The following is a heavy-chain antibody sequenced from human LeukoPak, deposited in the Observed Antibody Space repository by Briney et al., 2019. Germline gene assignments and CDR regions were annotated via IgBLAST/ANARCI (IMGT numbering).Heavy chain of an antibody. CDR2: ISNDGSNT. J-gene: IGHJ5*02. Sequence: GGSLRLSCAASGFAFSSHRMHWVRQAPGKGLVWVSRISNDGSNTYYADSVKGRFTISRDNAKNMLCLQMNSLRAEDTAMYYCVRDRPDNWFDPWGQGIMVTVSS. CDR1: GFAFSSHR. V-gene: IGHV3-74*01. CDR3: VRDRPDNWFDP.